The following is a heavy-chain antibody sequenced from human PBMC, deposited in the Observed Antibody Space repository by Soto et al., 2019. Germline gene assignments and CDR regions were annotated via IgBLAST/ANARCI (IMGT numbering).Heavy chain of an antibody. J-gene: IGHJ5*01. Sequence: SQTLSLTCAISGDSVSSNSATWVWIRQSPSRGLECLGRTYYRSKWYNDYAVSVKSRITINPDTSNNQLSLQLNSVTPDDTAVYYCARLIGNSWLDSWGQGTLVTVSS. CDR2: TYYRSKWYN. CDR1: GDSVSSNSAT. D-gene: IGHD2-8*01. CDR3: ARLIGNSWLDS. V-gene: IGHV6-1*01.